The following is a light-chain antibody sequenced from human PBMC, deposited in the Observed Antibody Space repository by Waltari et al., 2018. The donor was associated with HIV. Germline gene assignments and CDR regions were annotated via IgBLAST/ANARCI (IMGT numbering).Light chain of an antibody. CDR2: DDD. CDR3: QVWDSGSDHV. Sequence: SYVLTQPPSLSVAPGKTAKITCGGNNIGNRDVHWYQQKPGQAPILVIFDDDHRPSGIPERFSGSNSDNTATLTINRVEVGDEADYYCQVWDSGSDHVFGSGTTVTVL. J-gene: IGLJ1*01. CDR1: NIGNRD. V-gene: IGLV3-21*04.